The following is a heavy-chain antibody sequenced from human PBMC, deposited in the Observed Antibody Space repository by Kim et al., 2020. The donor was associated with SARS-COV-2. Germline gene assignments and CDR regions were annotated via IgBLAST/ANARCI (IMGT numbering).Heavy chain of an antibody. D-gene: IGHD6-13*01. J-gene: IGHJ4*02. CDR3: ARDRGPSSGYSSSWLTADY. CDR1: GFTFSSYG. V-gene: IGHV3-33*01. CDR2: IWYDGSNK. Sequence: GGSLRLSCAASGFTFSSYGMHWVRQAPGKGLEWVAVIWYDGSNKYYADSVKGRFTISRDNSKNTLYLQMNSLRAEDTAVYYCARDRGPSSGYSSSWLTADYWGQGTLVTVSS.